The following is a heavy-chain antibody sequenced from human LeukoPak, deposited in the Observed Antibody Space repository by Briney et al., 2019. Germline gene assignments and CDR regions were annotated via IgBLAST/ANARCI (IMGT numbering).Heavy chain of an antibody. V-gene: IGHV1-69*04. CDR2: IIPILGIA. D-gene: IGHD4-17*01. Sequence: ASVKVSCKASGGTFSSYAISWVRQAPGQGLEWMGRIIPILGIANYAQKFQGRVTITADKSTSTAYMELSSLRSEDTAVYYCARDEFYGDYVPGTNWGQGTLVTVSS. CDR1: GGTFSSYA. J-gene: IGHJ4*02. CDR3: ARDEFYGDYVPGTN.